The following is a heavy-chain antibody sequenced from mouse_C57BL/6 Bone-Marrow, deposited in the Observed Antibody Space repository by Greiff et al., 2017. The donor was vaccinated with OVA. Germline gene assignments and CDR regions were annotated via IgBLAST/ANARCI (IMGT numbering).Heavy chain of an antibody. J-gene: IGHJ1*03. V-gene: IGHV1-15*01. D-gene: IGHD1-1*01. CDR3: TRGDYYYGPYWYFAV. Sequence: QVQLQQSGAELVRPGASVTLSCKASGYTFTDYEMHWVKQTPVHGLEWIGAIDPETGGTAYNQKFKGKAILTADKSSSTAYMELRSLTSEDSAVYYCTRGDYYYGPYWYFAVWGTGTTATVTA. CDR1: GYTFTDYE. CDR2: IDPETGGT.